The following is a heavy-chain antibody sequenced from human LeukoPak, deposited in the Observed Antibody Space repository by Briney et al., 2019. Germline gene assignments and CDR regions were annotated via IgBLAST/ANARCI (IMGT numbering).Heavy chain of an antibody. CDR1: GGSFSGYY. Sequence: SETLSLTCAVYGGSFSGYYWSWIRQPAGKGLEWIGRIYTSGSTNYNPSLKSRVTISVDTSKNQFSLKLSSVTAADTAVYYCARTTTVTTSFDYWGQGTLVTVSS. V-gene: IGHV4-59*10. CDR2: IYTSGST. CDR3: ARTTTVTTSFDY. J-gene: IGHJ4*02. D-gene: IGHD4-17*01.